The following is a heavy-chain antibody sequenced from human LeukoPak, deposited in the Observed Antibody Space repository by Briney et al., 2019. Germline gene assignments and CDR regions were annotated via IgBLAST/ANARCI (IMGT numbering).Heavy chain of an antibody. CDR1: GGTFSSYA. CDR3: ARAILDYYDSSGAFDY. D-gene: IGHD3-22*01. Sequence: GASVKVSCKASGGTFSSYAISWVRQAPGQGLEWMGGIIPIFGTANYAQKFQGRVTITADESTSTAYMELSSLRSEDTAVYYCARAILDYYDSSGAFDYWGQGTLVTVSS. CDR2: IIPIFGTA. V-gene: IGHV1-69*13. J-gene: IGHJ4*02.